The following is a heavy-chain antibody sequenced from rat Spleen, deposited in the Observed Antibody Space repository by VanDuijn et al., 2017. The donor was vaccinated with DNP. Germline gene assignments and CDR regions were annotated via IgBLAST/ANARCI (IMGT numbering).Heavy chain of an antibody. CDR2: INNDSSTI. CDR3: ARGPNYGGWPDYFDY. CDR1: GFTFNDNW. D-gene: IGHD1-11*01. J-gene: IGHJ2*01. V-gene: IGHV4-2*01. Sequence: EVQLVESGGGLVQPGRSLKLSCAASGFTFNDNWMGWVRQAPGKGLEWIGQINNDSSTINYIPSLKDKFTIPRDNAQNTLYLQMSKLGSEDTAIYYCARGPNYGGWPDYFDYWGQGVMVTVSS.